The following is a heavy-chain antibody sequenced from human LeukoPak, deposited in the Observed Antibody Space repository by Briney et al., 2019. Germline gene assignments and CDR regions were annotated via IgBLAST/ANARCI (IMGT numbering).Heavy chain of an antibody. J-gene: IGHJ4*02. Sequence: LSETLSLTCTVSGGFISSSTYYWVWIRQSPGKGLEWIGNFYSSGSTYYNPSLKSRVTISVDTSKNQFSLNLTSVTAADTAVYYCVRQFDYCGQARLVTVSS. CDR2: FYSSGST. CDR3: VRQFDY. CDR1: GGFISSSTYY. V-gene: IGHV4-39*01.